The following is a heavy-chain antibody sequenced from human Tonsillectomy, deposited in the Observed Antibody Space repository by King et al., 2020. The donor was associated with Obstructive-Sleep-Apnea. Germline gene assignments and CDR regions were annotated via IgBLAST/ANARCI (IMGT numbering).Heavy chain of an antibody. V-gene: IGHV6-1*01. CDR1: GDSVSSNSAV. J-gene: IGHJ5*02. D-gene: IGHD6-25*01. CDR3: ARVNIAAPDAWFDP. Sequence: VQLQQSGPGLVKPSQTLSLTCAISGDSVSSNSAVWSWIRQSPSRGLEWLGRTYYRSKWYNDYALSVKSRITINSATSKNQFSLQLNSVTPEDTAVYYCARVNIAAPDAWFDPWGQGTLVTVSS. CDR2: TYYRSKWYN.